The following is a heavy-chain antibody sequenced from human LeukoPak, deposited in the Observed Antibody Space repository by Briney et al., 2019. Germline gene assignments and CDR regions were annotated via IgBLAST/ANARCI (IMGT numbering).Heavy chain of an antibody. D-gene: IGHD5-12*01. CDR3: AKTPVATIKRGYFDY. Sequence: GGSLRLSCAASGFTFSSYAMSWVRQAPGKGLEWVSAISGSGGSTYYADSVKGWFTISRDNSKNTLYLQMNSLRAEDTAVYYCAKTPVATIKRGYFDYWGQGTLVTVSS. CDR1: GFTFSSYA. J-gene: IGHJ4*02. CDR2: ISGSGGST. V-gene: IGHV3-23*01.